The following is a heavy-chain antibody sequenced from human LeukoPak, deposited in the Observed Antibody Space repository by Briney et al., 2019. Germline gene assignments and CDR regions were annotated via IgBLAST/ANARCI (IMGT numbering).Heavy chain of an antibody. D-gene: IGHD6-19*01. CDR2: FDTGFGS. CDR1: GFTFSTAS. J-gene: IGHJ4*02. Sequence: GGSLRLSCVASGFTFSTASLHWVRQAPGRGLEWVSAFDTGFGSYYPDSLKGRFTISRDNSKNTLFLQMNSLRADDTAVYYCARSSGWWSLDYWGQGTLVTVSS. V-gene: IGHV3-23*01. CDR3: ARSSGWWSLDY.